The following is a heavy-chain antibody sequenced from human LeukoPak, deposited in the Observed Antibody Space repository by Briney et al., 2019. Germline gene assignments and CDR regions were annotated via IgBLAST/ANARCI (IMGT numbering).Heavy chain of an antibody. D-gene: IGHD3-9*01. CDR1: GDSFSSVTDY. V-gene: IGHV4-39*01. J-gene: IGHJ4*02. Sequence: SETLSLTCTVSGDSFSSVTDYWAWIRQPPGKGLEWIASGDYSGSTYYNPSLKSRVTISVDTSKNQFSLKLSSVTAADTAVYSCARQYYDILTGYLYCFDNWGQGTLVTVSS. CDR2: GDYSGST. CDR3: ARQYYDILTGYLYCFDN.